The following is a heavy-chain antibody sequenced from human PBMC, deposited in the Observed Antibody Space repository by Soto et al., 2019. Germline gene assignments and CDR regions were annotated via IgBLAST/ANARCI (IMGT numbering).Heavy chain of an antibody. J-gene: IGHJ4*02. D-gene: IGHD3-10*01. CDR2: IYHRGST. CDR1: GGSISSGGYS. CDR3: AALWFGENNGRG. Sequence: PSETLSLTTALSGGSISSGGYSSSWIRQPPGKGLEWIGYIYHRGSTYYNPSLKSRVTISVDRSKNQISLKLSSVTAADTAVYYCAALWFGENNGRGWGQGTLVTVSS. V-gene: IGHV4-30-2*01.